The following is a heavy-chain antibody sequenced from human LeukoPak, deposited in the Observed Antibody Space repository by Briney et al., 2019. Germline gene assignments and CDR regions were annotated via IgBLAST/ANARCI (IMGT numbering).Heavy chain of an antibody. CDR3: ARHGSYQGDY. CDR2: IIPIFGTA. D-gene: IGHD1-26*01. CDR1: GGTFSSYA. J-gene: IGHJ4*02. V-gene: IGHV1-69*01. Sequence: GASVKVSCKASGGTFSSYAISWVRQAHGEGLEWMGGIIPIFGTANYAQKFQGRVTITADESTSTAYMELSSLRSEDTAVYYCARHGSYQGDYWGQGTLVTVSS.